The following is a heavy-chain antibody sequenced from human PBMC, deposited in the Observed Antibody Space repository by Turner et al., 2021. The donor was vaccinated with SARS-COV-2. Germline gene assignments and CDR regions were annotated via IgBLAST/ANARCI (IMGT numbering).Heavy chain of an antibody. J-gene: IGHJ3*02. D-gene: IGHD3-22*01. V-gene: IGHV3-21*01. CDR1: GFTFRRNS. CDR2: ISSSSSYI. CDR3: ARARWHYYDSSGYYPDAFDI. Sequence: EVQLVESGGGLVKPGGPLRLSCAAYGFTFRRNSMNWVRQAPGKGLEWVSSISSSSSYIYFADSVKGRFTISRDNAKNSLYLQMNSLRAEDTAVYYCARARWHYYDSSGYYPDAFDIWGQGTMVTVSS.